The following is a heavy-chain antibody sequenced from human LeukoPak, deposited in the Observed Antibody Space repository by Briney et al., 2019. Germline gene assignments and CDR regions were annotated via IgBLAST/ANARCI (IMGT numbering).Heavy chain of an antibody. CDR3: VSFYEAY. Sequence: GGSLRLSCAAPGNYWMHWVRQAPGRGLVWVSHINSDGSWTSCADSVKGRFTISKDNAKNTVYLQMSNLRAEDTAVYYCVSFYEAYWGRGTLVTVSS. D-gene: IGHD2/OR15-2a*01. J-gene: IGHJ4*02. CDR1: GNYW. V-gene: IGHV3-74*01. CDR2: INSDGSWT.